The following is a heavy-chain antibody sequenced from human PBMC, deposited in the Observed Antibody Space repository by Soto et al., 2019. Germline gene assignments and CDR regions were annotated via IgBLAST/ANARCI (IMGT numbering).Heavy chain of an antibody. CDR2: ISAYNGNT. D-gene: IGHD3-16*02. CDR3: ARMPPRRLGGLSAIDY. CDR1: GYTLTSYG. Sequence: ASVRLSCQASGYTLTSYGISWVRQAPGQGLEWMGWISAYNGNTNYAQKLQGRVTMTTDTSTSTAYMELRSLRSDDTAVYYCARMPPRRLGGLSAIDYWGQGTLVTVSS. V-gene: IGHV1-18*01. J-gene: IGHJ4*02.